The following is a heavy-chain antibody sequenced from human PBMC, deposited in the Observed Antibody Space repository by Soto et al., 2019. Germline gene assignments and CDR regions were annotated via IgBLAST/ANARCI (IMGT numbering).Heavy chain of an antibody. Sequence: PSETLSLTCTVSGGSISSSSYYWGWIRQPPGKGLEWIGIIYYSGSTYYNPSLKSRVTISVDTSKNQFSLKLSSVSATDTAVYYCATSNWFDPWGQGTSVTSPQ. CDR2: IYYSGST. J-gene: IGHJ5*02. CDR1: GGSISSSSYY. V-gene: IGHV4-39*01. CDR3: ATSNWFDP.